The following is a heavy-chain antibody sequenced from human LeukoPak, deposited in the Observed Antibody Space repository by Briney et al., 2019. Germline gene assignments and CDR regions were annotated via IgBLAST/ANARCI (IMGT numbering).Heavy chain of an antibody. D-gene: IGHD3-3*01. Sequence: ASVKVSCKASGYTFTSYAMHWVRQAPGQRLEWMGWINAGNGNTKYSQKFQGRVTITRDTSASTAYMELSSLRSEDTAVYYCVREFGDFWSGYYYYYYVMDVWGQGTTVTVSS. V-gene: IGHV1-3*01. CDR2: INAGNGNT. CDR1: GYTFTSYA. CDR3: VREFGDFWSGYYYYYYVMDV. J-gene: IGHJ6*02.